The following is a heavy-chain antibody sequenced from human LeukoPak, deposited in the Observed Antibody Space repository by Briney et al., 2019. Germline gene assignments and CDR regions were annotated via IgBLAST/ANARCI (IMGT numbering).Heavy chain of an antibody. J-gene: IGHJ4*02. CDR2: IIPIFGTA. CDR3: ARAYYYDSSGYYPDGY. V-gene: IGHV1-69*13. Sequence: GASVKVSCKAPGGTFSSYAISWVRQAPGQGLEWMGGIIPIFGTANYAQKFQGRVTITADESTSTAYMELSSLRSEDTAVYYCARAYYYDSSGYYPDGYWGQGTLVTVSS. CDR1: GGTFSSYA. D-gene: IGHD3-22*01.